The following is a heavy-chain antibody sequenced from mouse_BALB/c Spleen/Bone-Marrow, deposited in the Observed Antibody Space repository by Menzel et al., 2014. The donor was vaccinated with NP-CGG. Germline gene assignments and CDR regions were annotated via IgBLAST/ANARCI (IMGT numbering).Heavy chain of an antibody. CDR2: IDPSDSET. CDR3: ARRDNAPFAY. D-gene: IGHD1-3*01. Sequence: QVQLQQPGPQLVRPGASVKISCKASGYSFTSYWMHWVEQRPGQGLEWIGMIDPSDSETKLNQKFKDKATLTVDKSSSTAYLQLSSPTSEDSAVYYCARRDNAPFAYWGQGTLVTVSA. CDR1: GYSFTSYW. V-gene: IGHV1-59*01. J-gene: IGHJ3*01.